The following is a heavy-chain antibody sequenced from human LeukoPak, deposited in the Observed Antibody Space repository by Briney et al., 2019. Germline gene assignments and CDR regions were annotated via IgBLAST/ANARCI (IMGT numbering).Heavy chain of an antibody. CDR2: INPNSGGT. J-gene: IGHJ5*02. CDR3: AAGVSRPWYDSSGSTDWFDP. Sequence: ASVKVSCKASGYTFTGYYMHWVRQAPGQGLEWMGWINPNSGGTNYAQKFQERVTITRDMSTSTAYMELSSLRSEDTAVYYCAAGVSRPWYDSSGSTDWFDPWGQGTLVTVSS. CDR1: GYTFTGYY. V-gene: IGHV1-2*02. D-gene: IGHD3-22*01.